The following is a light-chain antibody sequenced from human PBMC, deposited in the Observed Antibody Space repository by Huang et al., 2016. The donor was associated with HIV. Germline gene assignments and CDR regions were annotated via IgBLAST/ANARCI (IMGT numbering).Light chain of an antibody. CDR3: QQYNTYPWT. J-gene: IGKJ1*01. CDR1: QTVTGW. V-gene: IGKV1-5*03. CDR2: QAS. Sequence: DIQMTQSPSTLSASVGDRITITCRASQTVTGWLAWYQQKPGKAPKVLIVQASNLESGVQPRFIGSGSGTEFTLTITDLQPDDFATYYCQQYNTYPWTFGQGTKVDIQ.